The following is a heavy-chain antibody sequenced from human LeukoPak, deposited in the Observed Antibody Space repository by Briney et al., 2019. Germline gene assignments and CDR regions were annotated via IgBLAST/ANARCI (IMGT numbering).Heavy chain of an antibody. J-gene: IGHJ3*02. CDR2: INHSGST. CDR1: GGSFSGYY. Sequence: SKTLSLTCAVYGGSFSGYYWSWIRQPPGKGLEWIGEINHSGSTNYNPSLKSRVTISVDTSKNQFSLKLSSVTAADTAVYYCARKDCSSTSCYSPFDIWGQGTMVTVSS. V-gene: IGHV4-34*01. D-gene: IGHD2-2*01. CDR3: ARKDCSSTSCYSPFDI.